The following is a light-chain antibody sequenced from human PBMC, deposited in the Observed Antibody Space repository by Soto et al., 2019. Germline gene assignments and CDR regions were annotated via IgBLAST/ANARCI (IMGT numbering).Light chain of an antibody. V-gene: IGKV3-20*01. CDR2: GAS. CDR3: QQYGSSIT. J-gene: IGKJ5*01. Sequence: EIVLTQSPGTLSLSPGERATLSCRASQSVSSNSLAWYQQKPGRAPRLLIYGASSRATGIPARFSGSGSGTDFTLTISRLEPEDFAVFYCQQYGSSITFGQGTRLEIK. CDR1: QSVSSNS.